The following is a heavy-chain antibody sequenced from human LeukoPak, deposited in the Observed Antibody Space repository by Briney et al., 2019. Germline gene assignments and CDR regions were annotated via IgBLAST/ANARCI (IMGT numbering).Heavy chain of an antibody. CDR3: ARGSSNLYY. J-gene: IGHJ4*02. V-gene: IGHV3-7*04. CDR1: GFTFSRYW. Sequence: GGSLRLSCAASGFTFSRYWMSCVRQAPGKGLEWVANITQEGSEKYYADSVKGRFTISRDNAKNSLSLQMNSLRAKDTAVYFCARGSSNLYYWGQGTLVTVSS. D-gene: IGHD2-2*01. CDR2: ITQEGSEK.